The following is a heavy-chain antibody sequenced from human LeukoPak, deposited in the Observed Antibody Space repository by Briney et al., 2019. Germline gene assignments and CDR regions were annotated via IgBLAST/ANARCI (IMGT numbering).Heavy chain of an antibody. V-gene: IGHV1-2*02. CDR2: INPNSGGT. CDR3: ARDVLPATAILAYYGMDV. J-gene: IGHJ6*02. CDR1: GYTLTGYY. Sequence: ASVKVSCKASGYTLTGYYMHWVRQAPGQGLEWMGWINPNSGGTNYAQKFQGRVTMTRDTHISTAYMELSRLRYDDTAVYYSARDVLPATAILAYYGMDVWGQGTTVTVSS. D-gene: IGHD2-2*02.